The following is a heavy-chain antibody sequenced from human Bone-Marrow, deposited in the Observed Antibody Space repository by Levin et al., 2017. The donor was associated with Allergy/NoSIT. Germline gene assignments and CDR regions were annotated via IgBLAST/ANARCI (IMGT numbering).Heavy chain of an antibody. V-gene: IGHV3-23*01. J-gene: IGHJ4*02. CDR1: GFTFSQYA. CDR3: VKDEAPATHLAFDY. CDR2: IYGSGGRA. Sequence: GGSLRLSCAASGFTFSQYAMSWVRQAPGKGLEWVSGIYGSGGRAYYADSVKGRFTISRDNSKNTLFLRMDSLRSDDTARYYCVKDEAPATHLAFDYWGQGTLVTVPS. D-gene: IGHD2-2*01.